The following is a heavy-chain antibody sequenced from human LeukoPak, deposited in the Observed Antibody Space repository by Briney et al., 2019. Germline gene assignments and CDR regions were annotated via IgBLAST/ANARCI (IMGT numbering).Heavy chain of an antibody. Sequence: GGSLRLSCAASGFTFNNYSMNWVRQTPGKGLEWVSSISSSSSYIYNADSVKGRFTISRDNAENSLFLQMNSLRAEDTAVYYCARIVATHYFYMDVWGKGTTVTVSS. CDR2: ISSSSSYI. CDR3: ARIVATHYFYMDV. J-gene: IGHJ6*03. CDR1: GFTFNNYS. V-gene: IGHV3-21*01. D-gene: IGHD5-12*01.